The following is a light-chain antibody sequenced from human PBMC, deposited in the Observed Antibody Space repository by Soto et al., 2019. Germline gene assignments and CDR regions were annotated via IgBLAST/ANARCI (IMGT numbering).Light chain of an antibody. Sequence: EIVLTQSPATLSLSPGERATLSCRASQSVSSYLAWYQQKPGQAPRLLIYDASNRATGIPARFSGSGSGTEVTLTISSLEPEDFAVYYCQQRSNWPPYTFGQGTKLEIQ. CDR1: QSVSSY. V-gene: IGKV3-11*01. CDR3: QQRSNWPPYT. CDR2: DAS. J-gene: IGKJ2*01.